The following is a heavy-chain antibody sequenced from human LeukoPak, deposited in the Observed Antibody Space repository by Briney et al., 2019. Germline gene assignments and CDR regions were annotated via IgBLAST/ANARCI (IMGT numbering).Heavy chain of an antibody. Sequence: PSETLSLTCTVSGGSISSHNWNWIRQPPGKGLEWIGDIYNRGSPTYNPSLKSRVTISVDTSKNQFSLKLSSVTAADTAEYYCARVDSSGYYTFFDYWGQGTLVTVSS. D-gene: IGHD3-22*01. CDR3: ARVDSSGYYTFFDY. J-gene: IGHJ4*02. CDR1: GGSISSHN. CDR2: IYNRGSP. V-gene: IGHV4-59*11.